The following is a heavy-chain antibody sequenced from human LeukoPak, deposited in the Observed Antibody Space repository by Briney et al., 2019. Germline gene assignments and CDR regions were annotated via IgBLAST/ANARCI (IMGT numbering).Heavy chain of an antibody. D-gene: IGHD3-22*01. CDR3: AKANYYDNSGYYYFDY. Sequence: PGGSLRLFCAASGFSFSNYAMSWVRQAPGKGLEWVSGVSGSGGSTYYADSVQGRFTISRDKSKNTLYLQMNSLRVEDTALYYCAKANYYDNSGYYYFDYWGQGTLVTVSS. V-gene: IGHV3-23*01. CDR2: VSGSGGST. J-gene: IGHJ4*02. CDR1: GFSFSNYA.